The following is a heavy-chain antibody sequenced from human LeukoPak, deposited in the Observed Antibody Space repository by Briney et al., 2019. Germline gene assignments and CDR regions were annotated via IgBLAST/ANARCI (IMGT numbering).Heavy chain of an antibody. D-gene: IGHD2-2*01. CDR3: ARDLIVVVPAAIRYYYYGMDV. CDR1: GYTFTSYD. CDR2: IIPIFGTA. Sequence: ASVKVSCKASGYTFTSYDITWVRQAPGQGLEWMGGIIPIFGTANYAQKFQGRVTITADESTSTAYMELSSLRSEDTAVYYCARDLIVVVPAAIRYYYYGMDVWGQGTTVTVSS. V-gene: IGHV1-69*13. J-gene: IGHJ6*02.